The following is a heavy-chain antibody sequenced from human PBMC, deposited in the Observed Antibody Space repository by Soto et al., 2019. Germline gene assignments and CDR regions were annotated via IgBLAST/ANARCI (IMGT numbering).Heavy chain of an antibody. D-gene: IGHD5-12*01. CDR3: ARGPAGDGYNYFWFDP. J-gene: IGHJ5*02. CDR2: IIPIFGTA. CDR1: GGTFSSYA. V-gene: IGHV1-69*01. Sequence: QVQLVQSGAEVKKPGSSVKVSCKASGGTFSSYAISWVRQAPGQGLEWMGGIIPIFGTANYAQKFQGRVTITADESTSTAYMELSSLRSEDTALYYCARGPAGDGYNYFWFDPWGQGTLVTVSS.